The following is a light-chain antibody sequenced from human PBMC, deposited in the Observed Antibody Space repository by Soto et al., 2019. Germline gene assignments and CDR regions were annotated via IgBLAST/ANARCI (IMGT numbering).Light chain of an antibody. CDR3: LQYHNLLS. CDR1: QNIYSN. J-gene: IGKJ1*01. Sequence: IVMTQSPATLSVSPGERATLSCRASQNIYSNVAWYQQRPGQSPRLLIYRASTRATGIPARFSGSGSGTEFTLTISSLQSEYFTVYSCLQYHNLLSFCQGTKLEIK. V-gene: IGKV3-15*01. CDR2: RAS.